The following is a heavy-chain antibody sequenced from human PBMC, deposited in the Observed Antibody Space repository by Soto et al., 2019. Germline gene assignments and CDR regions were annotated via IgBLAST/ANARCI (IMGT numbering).Heavy chain of an antibody. CDR3: ARDHYYDSSGLRARDAFDI. J-gene: IGHJ3*02. D-gene: IGHD3-22*01. V-gene: IGHV1-46*01. CDR1: GYTFTSYY. CDR2: INPSGGST. Sequence: ASVKVSCKASGYTFTSYYMYWVRQAPGQGLEWMGIINPSGGSTSYAQKFQGRVTMTRDTSTSTVYMELSSLRSEDTAVYYCARDHYYDSSGLRARDAFDIWGQGTMVTVSS.